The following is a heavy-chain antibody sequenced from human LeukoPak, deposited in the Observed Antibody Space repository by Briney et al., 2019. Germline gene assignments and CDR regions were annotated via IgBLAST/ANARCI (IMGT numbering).Heavy chain of an antibody. CDR3: ARESGEYSSSPYDY. D-gene: IGHD6-6*01. Sequence: GASVKVSCKASGYTFTSYDINWVRQATGQGLEWTGWMNPNSGNTGYAQKFQGRVTMTRNTSISTAYMELSSLRSEDTAVYYCARESGEYSSSPYDYWGQGTLVTVSS. CDR2: MNPNSGNT. CDR1: GYTFTSYD. V-gene: IGHV1-8*01. J-gene: IGHJ4*02.